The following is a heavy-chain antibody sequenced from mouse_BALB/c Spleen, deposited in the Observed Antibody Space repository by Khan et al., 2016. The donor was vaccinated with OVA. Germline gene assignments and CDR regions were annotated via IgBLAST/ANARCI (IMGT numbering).Heavy chain of an antibody. CDR2: IWSAGST. D-gene: IGHD2-4*01. Sequence: QVQLKESGPGLVQPSQSLSITCTVSGFSLANYSVHWVRQSPGKGLEWLGVIWSAGSTDYNAAFMSRLTIKKANSRSHVFFKMNSLQPNDTAIYFWARRGYDYGRGALFAYWGQGTLVTVSA. V-gene: IGHV2-2*02. J-gene: IGHJ3*01. CDR3: ARRGYDYGRGALFAY. CDR1: GFSLANYS.